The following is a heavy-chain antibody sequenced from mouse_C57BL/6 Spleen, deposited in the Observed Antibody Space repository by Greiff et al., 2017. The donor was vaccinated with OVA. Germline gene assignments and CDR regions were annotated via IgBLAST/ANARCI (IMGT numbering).Heavy chain of an antibody. CDR1: GYTFTSYW. D-gene: IGHD1-1*01. CDR3: ARAGDYGNLDD. CDR2: IDPSDSYT. Sequence: QVQLQQPGAELVMPGASVKLSCKASGYTFTSYWMHWVKQRPGQGLEWIGEIDPSDSYTNYNQKFKGKSTLTVDKSSSTAYMQLSSLTSEDSAVYYCARAGDYGNLDDWGQGTTLTVSS. V-gene: IGHV1-69*01. J-gene: IGHJ2*01.